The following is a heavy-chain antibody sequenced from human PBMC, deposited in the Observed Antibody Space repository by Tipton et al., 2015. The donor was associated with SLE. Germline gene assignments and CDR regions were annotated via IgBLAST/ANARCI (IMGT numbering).Heavy chain of an antibody. V-gene: IGHV4-59*08. D-gene: IGHD6-13*01. J-gene: IGHJ4*02. Sequence: TLSLTCTVSGVSITSDYWSWVRQPPGKGLEWIGYITYSGSTYYNPSLKSRVTISVDTSKNQFSLKLSSVTATDTAVYYCARHGPPIAATGLDYWGQGTLVTVSS. CDR2: ITYSGST. CDR1: GVSITSDY. CDR3: ARHGPPIAATGLDY.